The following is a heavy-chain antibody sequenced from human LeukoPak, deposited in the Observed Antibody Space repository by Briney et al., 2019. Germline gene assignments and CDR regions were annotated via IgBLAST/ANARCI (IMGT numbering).Heavy chain of an antibody. D-gene: IGHD3-22*01. V-gene: IGHV3-23*01. CDR3: AKDLPVVVTAHSELFDY. J-gene: IGHJ4*02. CDR2: ISGSGGST. Sequence: PGGSLRLSCAASGFTFSSYAMSWVRQAPGKGLEWVSAISGSGGSTYYADSVKGRFTISRDNSKNTLYLQMNSLRAEDTAVYYCAKDLPVVVTAHSELFDYWGQGTLVTVSS. CDR1: GFTFSSYA.